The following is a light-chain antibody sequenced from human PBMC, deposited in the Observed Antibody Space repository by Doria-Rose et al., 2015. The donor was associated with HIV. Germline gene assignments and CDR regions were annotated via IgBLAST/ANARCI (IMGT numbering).Light chain of an antibody. CDR1: QSISSY. Sequence: DIRVTQSPSSLSTSVGDRVTITCRASQSISSYLNRYQQKPGKAPKLLIYATSTLQSGVPSRFSGSGSGTDFTLTISSLQPEDFGTYHCQQSYSIPYTFGQGTKLEIK. CDR2: ATS. CDR3: QQSYSIPYT. V-gene: IGKV1-39*01. J-gene: IGKJ2*01.